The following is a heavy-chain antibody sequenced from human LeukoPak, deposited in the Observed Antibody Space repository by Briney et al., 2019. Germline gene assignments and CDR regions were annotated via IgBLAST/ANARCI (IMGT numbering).Heavy chain of an antibody. D-gene: IGHD6-13*01. CDR1: GDSVSSNSAT. V-gene: IGHV6-1*01. CDR2: TYYKSKWVN. J-gene: IGHJ4*02. Sequence: SQTLSLTCAISGDSVSSNSATWNWIRQSPSRGLEWLGRTYYKSKWVNDYAVSVKSRININPDTSKNQVSLQLNSVTAVDTAVYYCARGPDTYTSSYYSLDYWGQGTLVTVSS. CDR3: ARGPDTYTSSYYSLDY.